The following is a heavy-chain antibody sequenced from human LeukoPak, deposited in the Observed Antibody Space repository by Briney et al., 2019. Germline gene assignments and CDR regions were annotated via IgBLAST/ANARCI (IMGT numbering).Heavy chain of an antibody. CDR1: GGSISSYY. CDR3: TRLPLEYSVVQ. J-gene: IGHJ4*02. Sequence: PSETLSLTCTVSGGSISSYYWSWIRQPPGKGLEWIGSIAYVGITSYNPSLRSRVTISIDTSKNQFSLQLTSVTAADTAVYYCTRLPLEYSVVQWGQGTLVSVSS. CDR2: IAYVGIT. D-gene: IGHD4-11*01. V-gene: IGHV4-59*04.